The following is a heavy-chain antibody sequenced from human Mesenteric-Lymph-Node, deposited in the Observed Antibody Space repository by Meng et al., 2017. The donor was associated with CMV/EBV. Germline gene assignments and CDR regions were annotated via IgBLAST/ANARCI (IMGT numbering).Heavy chain of an antibody. CDR2: IIPILGVP. D-gene: IGHD6-19*01. V-gene: IGHV1-69*10. CDR1: GGTFSSYD. Sequence: SVKVSCKAYGGTFSSYDFNWVRQAPGQGLEWMGGIIPILGVPNYAQKFQGRVTITADKSTSTAYMELSSLRSDDTAVYYCARDLWVAVAVSGGYWGQGTLVTVSS. J-gene: IGHJ4*02. CDR3: ARDLWVAVAVSGGY.